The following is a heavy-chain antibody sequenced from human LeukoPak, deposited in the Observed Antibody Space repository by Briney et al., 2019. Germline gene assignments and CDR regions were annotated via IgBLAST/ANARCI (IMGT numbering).Heavy chain of an antibody. V-gene: IGHV3-21*01. CDR3: ARAEAFDI. CDR1: GFTFGSYS. J-gene: IGHJ3*02. CDR2: ISSSSSYI. Sequence: GGSLRLSCAASGFTFGSYSMNWVRQAPGKGLEWVSSISSSSSYIYYADSVKGRFTISRDNSKNTLYLQMGSLRAEDMAVYYCARAEAFDIWGQGTMVTVSS.